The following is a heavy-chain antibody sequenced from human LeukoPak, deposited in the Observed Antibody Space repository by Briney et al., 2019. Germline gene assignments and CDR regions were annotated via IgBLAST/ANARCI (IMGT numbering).Heavy chain of an antibody. CDR1: GFSLSTSGMW. V-gene: IGHV2-70*11. J-gene: IGHJ4*02. D-gene: IGHD3-10*01. Sequence: SGPTLVKPTQTLTLTCTFSGFSLSTSGMWVSWIRQPPGKALEWLARIDWDDDKYYSTSLKTRLTISKDTSKNQVVLTMTNMDPVDTATYYCARITYYGSGSYYFDYWGQGTLVTVSS. CDR2: IDWDDDK. CDR3: ARITYYGSGSYYFDY.